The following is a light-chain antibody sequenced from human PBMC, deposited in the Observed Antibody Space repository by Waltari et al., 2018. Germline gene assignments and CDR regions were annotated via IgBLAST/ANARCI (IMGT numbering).Light chain of an antibody. V-gene: IGLV2-14*01. CDR3: SSYTASNTWV. CDR2: DVT. Sequence: QSALTQPASVSGSPGQSITISCIGTSSDIGSSNYVSWYQQSPGKAPKLMIYDVTQRPSGVSDRFSASKSGNTASLTISGVQAEDEADYYCSSYTASNTWVFGGGTKVTVL. J-gene: IGLJ3*02. CDR1: SSDIGSSNY.